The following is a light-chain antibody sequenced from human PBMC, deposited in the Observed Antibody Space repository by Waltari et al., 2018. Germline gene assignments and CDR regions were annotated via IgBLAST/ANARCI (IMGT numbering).Light chain of an antibody. V-gene: IGLV2-8*01. J-gene: IGLJ2*01. Sequence: QSALTQPPSASGSPGQSVTISCTGPSRDVGAYDYVSWYQHHPDKPPKLIIFEVNKWPSGVPDRFSGSKSGNTASLTVSGLQAEDEADYYCSSYAGTDNFVVFGGGTKLTVL. CDR3: SSYAGTDNFVV. CDR1: SRDVGAYDY. CDR2: EVN.